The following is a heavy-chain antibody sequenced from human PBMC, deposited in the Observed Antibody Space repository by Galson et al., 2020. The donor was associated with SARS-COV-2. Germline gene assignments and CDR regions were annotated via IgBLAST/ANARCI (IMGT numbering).Heavy chain of an antibody. Sequence: SETLSLTCTVSGGSISSCGYYWSWIRQHPGKGLEWIGYIYYSGSTYYNPSLKSRVTISVDTSKNQFSLKLSSVTAADTAVYYCAKAFEAYGMDVWGQGTTVTVSS. V-gene: IGHV4-31*03. J-gene: IGHJ6*02. CDR3: AKAFEAYGMDV. CDR2: IYYSGST. CDR1: GGSISSCGYY.